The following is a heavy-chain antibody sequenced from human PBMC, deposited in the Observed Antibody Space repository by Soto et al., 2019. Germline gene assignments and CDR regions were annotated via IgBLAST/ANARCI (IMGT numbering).Heavy chain of an antibody. J-gene: IGHJ4*02. D-gene: IGHD4-17*01. CDR2: ISYDGTNR. V-gene: IGHV3-30-3*01. CDR3: ARESSSTGTTGGGGSAKDY. Sequence: QVHLVESGGGVVQPGRSLRLSCAASGLTFSNYAMHWVRQAPGKGLEWVAFISYDGTNRCYPDSVKGRFTISRDNSKNTLYLQMNSLKTEDMAVYYCARESSSTGTTGGGGSAKDYWGQGTLVTVSS. CDR1: GLTFSNYA.